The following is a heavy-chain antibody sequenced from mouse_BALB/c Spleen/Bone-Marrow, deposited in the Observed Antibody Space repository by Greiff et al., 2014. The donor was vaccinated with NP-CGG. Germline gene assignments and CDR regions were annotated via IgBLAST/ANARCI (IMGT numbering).Heavy chain of an antibody. J-gene: IGHJ3*01. CDR1: GFTFSSYD. D-gene: IGHD2-4*01. Sequence: VHVKQSGGDLVRPGGSLKLSCAASGFTFSSYDMSWVRQTPDKRLEWVATIGSGGSYTYYPDSVKGRFTISRDNAKTTLYLQMSSLKSEDTAMYYCSRLSYDYHGAWFAYWGQGTLVTVSA. CDR2: IGSGGSYT. CDR3: SRLSYDYHGAWFAY. V-gene: IGHV5-6*01.